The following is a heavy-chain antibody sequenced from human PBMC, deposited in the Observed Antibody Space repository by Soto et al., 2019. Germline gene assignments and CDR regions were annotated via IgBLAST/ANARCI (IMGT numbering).Heavy chain of an antibody. D-gene: IGHD4-17*01. CDR1: GFTFSDYS. V-gene: IGHV3-21*01. CDR2: ISSTSTFI. CDR3: TRVYGDYGTLSDY. J-gene: IGHJ4*02. Sequence: EVQLVESGGGLVKPGDSLRLSCAASGFTFSDYSVNWVRQAPGKGLEWVSSISSTSTFIYYADSVRGRFTISSDNAKNSLYLQMNSLRAEDTAAYYCTRVYGDYGTLSDYWGRGTLVTVSS.